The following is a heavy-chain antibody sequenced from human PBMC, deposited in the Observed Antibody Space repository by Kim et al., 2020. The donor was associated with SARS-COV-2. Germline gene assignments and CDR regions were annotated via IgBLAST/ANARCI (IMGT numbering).Heavy chain of an antibody. CDR1: GGSMSSYY. Sequence: SETLSLTCTVSGGSMSSYYWGWIRQPPGRGLEHIGYIYYSGTTKYNPSLESRVTMSVDTSKNQFSLKLTSVTAADMAVYYCARTPDRGGFDYWGQGTLVTVSS. CDR3: ARTPDRGGFDY. CDR2: IYYSGTT. J-gene: IGHJ4*02. V-gene: IGHV4-59*13. D-gene: IGHD2-15*01.